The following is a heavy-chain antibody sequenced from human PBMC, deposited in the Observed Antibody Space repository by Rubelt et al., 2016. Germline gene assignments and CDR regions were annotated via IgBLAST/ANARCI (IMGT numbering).Heavy chain of an antibody. CDR2: IYYSGRT. Sequence: QVRLQQWGAGLLKPSETLSLTCTVSGGSISSSSYYWGWIRQPPGKGLEWIGSIYYSGRTYYNPSLKTRVTISADTARNQFSLRRCSVTVADTAWYYCSGRPNTFDDWGQGTLVTVAS. J-gene: IGHJ4*02. CDR3: SGRPNTFDD. V-gene: IGHV4-39*01. D-gene: IGHD2-15*01. CDR1: GGSISSSSYY.